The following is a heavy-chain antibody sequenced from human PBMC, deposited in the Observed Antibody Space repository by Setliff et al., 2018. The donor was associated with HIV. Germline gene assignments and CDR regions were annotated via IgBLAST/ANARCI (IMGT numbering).Heavy chain of an antibody. Sequence: GASVKVSCKASGYTFTHYAISGVRQAPGQGREYLGWISAYNGNTNYAQKVQGRITMTTDASTSTVDMELRSLTSDDTAVYYCARLSSGGWPLEVFDIWGQGTMVTVSS. CDR1: GYTFTHYA. V-gene: IGHV1-18*01. CDR3: ARLSSGGWPLEVFDI. J-gene: IGHJ3*02. CDR2: ISAYNGNT. D-gene: IGHD2-15*01.